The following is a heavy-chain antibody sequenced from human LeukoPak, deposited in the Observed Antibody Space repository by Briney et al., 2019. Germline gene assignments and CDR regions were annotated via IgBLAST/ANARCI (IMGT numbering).Heavy chain of an antibody. V-gene: IGHV4-59*08. CDR3: ARGYSYGNLNFDY. D-gene: IGHD5-18*01. CDR1: GGSISSYY. J-gene: IGHJ4*02. CDR2: IYYSGST. Sequence: SETLSLTCTVSGGSISSYYWSWIRQPPGKGLEWIGYIYYSGSTNYNPSLKSRVTISVDTSKNQFSLKLSSVTAADTAVYYCARGYSYGNLNFDYWGQGTQVTVSS.